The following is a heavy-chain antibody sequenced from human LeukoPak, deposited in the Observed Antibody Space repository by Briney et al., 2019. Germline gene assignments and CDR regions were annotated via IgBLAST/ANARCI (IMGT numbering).Heavy chain of an antibody. J-gene: IGHJ5*02. Sequence: PGGSLRLSCAASGFTVSSNEMSWVRQAPGKGLEWVPSISGGSTYYADSRKGRFTISRDNSKNTLHLQMNSLRSEDTAVYYCASSLYYYDSSGYYYVDWFDPWGQGTLVTVSS. D-gene: IGHD3-22*01. V-gene: IGHV3-38-3*01. CDR3: ASSLYYYDSSGYYYVDWFDP. CDR1: GFTVSSNE. CDR2: ISGGST.